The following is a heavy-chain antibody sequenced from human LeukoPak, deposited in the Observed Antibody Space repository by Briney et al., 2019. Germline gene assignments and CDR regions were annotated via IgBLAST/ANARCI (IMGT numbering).Heavy chain of an antibody. D-gene: IGHD6-19*01. V-gene: IGHV3-21*01. CDR2: ITSTSDSI. Sequence: PGGSLRLSCAASGFTFSSYNMNWVRQAPGKGLEWVSSITSTSDSIYYADSVKGRFTISRDNAKNSLYLQMNRLRAEDTAMYYCAKTVGSRYGSGRYDSWGQGTLVTVSS. CDR1: GFTFSSYN. CDR3: AKTVGSRYGSGRYDS. J-gene: IGHJ5*01.